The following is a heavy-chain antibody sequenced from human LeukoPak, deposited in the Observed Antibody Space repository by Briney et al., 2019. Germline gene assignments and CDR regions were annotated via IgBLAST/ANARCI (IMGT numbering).Heavy chain of an antibody. J-gene: IGHJ6*02. CDR2: ISGSDGRT. CDR1: GFTFSNYA. CDR3: AKDTTPPIYYGMDV. Sequence: GGSLRLSCAASGFTFSNYAMSWVRQAPGKGLEWVSVISGSDGRTYYADSVKGRFTISRDNSKNSLYLQMNSLRTEDTALYYCAKDTTPPIYYGMDVWGQGTTVTVSS. V-gene: IGHV3-43*02.